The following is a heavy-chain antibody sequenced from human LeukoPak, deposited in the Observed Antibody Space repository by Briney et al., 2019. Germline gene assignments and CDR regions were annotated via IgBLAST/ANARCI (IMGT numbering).Heavy chain of an antibody. CDR3: ARDLGIAARPDY. CDR2: IYHSGST. Sequence: SETLSLTCTVSGGSIASYYWGWTRQPPGKGLEWIGSIYHSGSTYYNPSLKSRVTISVDTSKNQFSLKLSSVTAADTAVYYCARDLGIAARPDYWGQGTLVTVSS. D-gene: IGHD6-6*01. CDR1: GGSIASYY. J-gene: IGHJ4*02. V-gene: IGHV4-38-2*02.